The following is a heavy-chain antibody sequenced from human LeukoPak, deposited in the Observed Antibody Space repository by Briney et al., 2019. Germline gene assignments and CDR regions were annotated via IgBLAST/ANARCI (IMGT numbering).Heavy chain of an antibody. D-gene: IGHD3-22*01. CDR3: ARVYYYDSSGYGY. Sequence: SGTLSLTCTVSGGSISRYYWSWIRQPPGKGLEWIGYIYYSGSTNYNPSLKSRVTISVDTSKNQFSLKLSSVTAADTAVYYCARVYYYDSSGYGYWGQGTLVTVSS. CDR2: IYYSGST. V-gene: IGHV4-59*01. J-gene: IGHJ4*02. CDR1: GGSISRYY.